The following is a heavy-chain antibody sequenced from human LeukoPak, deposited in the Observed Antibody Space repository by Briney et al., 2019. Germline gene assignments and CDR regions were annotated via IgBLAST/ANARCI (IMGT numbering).Heavy chain of an antibody. V-gene: IGHV1-8*01. CDR2: MNPNSGNT. CDR3: ARPGYSSGWYYFDY. D-gene: IGHD6-19*01. Sequence: ASVKVSCKASGYTFTSYDINWVRQATGQGLEWMGWMNPNSGNTGYAQKFQGRVTMTRNTSISTAYMELSSLRSEDTAVYYCARPGYSSGWYYFDYWGQGTLVTVSS. J-gene: IGHJ4*02. CDR1: GYTFTSYD.